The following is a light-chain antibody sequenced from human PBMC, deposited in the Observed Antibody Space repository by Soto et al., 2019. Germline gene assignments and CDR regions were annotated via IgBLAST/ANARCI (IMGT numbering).Light chain of an antibody. V-gene: IGKV3-20*01. J-gene: IGKJ2*01. Sequence: EIVLTQSPGTLSLSPGERATLSCRASKSVSTSNLAWYQQKPGQPPRLLIYASSTRATGIPDRFSGSGAGTDCTLTISRLEPEDFAVYYCQQFGSSPPMYTFGQGTKLEI. CDR3: QQFGSSPPMYT. CDR2: ASS. CDR1: KSVSTSN.